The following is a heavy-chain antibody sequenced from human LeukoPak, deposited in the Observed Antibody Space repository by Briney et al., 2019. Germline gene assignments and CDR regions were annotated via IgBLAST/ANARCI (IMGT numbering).Heavy chain of an antibody. Sequence: SETLSLTCTVSGGSISSGDYYWSWIRQPPGKGLEWIGYIYYSGSTYYNPSLKSRVTISVDTSKNQFSLKLSSVIAADTAVYYCARDHGITMVRGTFDYWGQGTLVTVSS. D-gene: IGHD3-10*01. CDR3: ARDHGITMVRGTFDY. J-gene: IGHJ4*02. CDR1: GGSISSGDYY. CDR2: IYYSGST. V-gene: IGHV4-30-4*01.